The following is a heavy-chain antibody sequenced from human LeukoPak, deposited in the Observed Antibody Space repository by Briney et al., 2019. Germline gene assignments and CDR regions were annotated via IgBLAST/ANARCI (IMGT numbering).Heavy chain of an antibody. Sequence: SETLSLTCAVSGGSISSGGYSWSWIRQPPGKGLEWIGYIYHSGSTYYNPSLKSRVTISVDRSKNQFSLKLSSVTAADTAVYYCARGASVYYYDSSCEYFQHWGQGTLVTVSS. D-gene: IGHD3-22*01. CDR1: GGSISSGGYS. V-gene: IGHV4-30-2*01. CDR2: IYHSGST. J-gene: IGHJ1*01. CDR3: ARGASVYYYDSSCEYFQH.